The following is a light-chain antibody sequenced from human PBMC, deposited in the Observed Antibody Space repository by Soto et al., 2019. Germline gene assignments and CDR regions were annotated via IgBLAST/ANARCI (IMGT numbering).Light chain of an antibody. CDR2: DVS. CDR1: SSDVGGYNC. V-gene: IGLV2-11*01. Sequence: QSALTQPRSVSGSPGQSVTISCTGTSSDVGGYNCVSWYQEQPGKAPKLMIYDVSKRPSGVPDRFSGSKSGNTASLTISGLQAEDEADYYCSSYTTSAPYVFGSGTKVTVL. CDR3: SSYTTSAPYV. J-gene: IGLJ1*01.